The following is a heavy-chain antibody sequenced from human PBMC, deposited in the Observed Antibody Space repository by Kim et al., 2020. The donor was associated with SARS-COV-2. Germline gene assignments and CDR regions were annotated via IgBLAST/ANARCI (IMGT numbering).Heavy chain of an antibody. Sequence: GGSLRLSCAASGFTFSDYYMSWIRQAPGKGLEWVSYISSSGSTIYYADSVKGRFTISRDNAKNSLYLQMNSLRAEDTAVYYCARGVSIAVAHWYFDLWGRGTLVTVSS. D-gene: IGHD6-19*01. V-gene: IGHV3-11*04. CDR1: GFTFSDYY. CDR3: ARGVSIAVAHWYFDL. J-gene: IGHJ2*01. CDR2: ISSSGSTI.